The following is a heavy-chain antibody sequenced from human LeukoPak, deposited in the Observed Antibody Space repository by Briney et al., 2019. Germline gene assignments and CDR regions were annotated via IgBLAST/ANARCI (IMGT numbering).Heavy chain of an antibody. CDR2: FDPEDGET. CDR3: ATDDGARPFYFDY. Sequence: ASVKVSCKVSGYTLTELSMHWARQAPGKGLEWMGGFDPEDGETIYAQKFQGRVTMTEDTSTDTAYMELSSLRSEDTAVYYCATDDGARPFYFDYWGQGTLVTVSS. V-gene: IGHV1-24*01. D-gene: IGHD4/OR15-4a*01. J-gene: IGHJ4*02. CDR1: GYTLTELS.